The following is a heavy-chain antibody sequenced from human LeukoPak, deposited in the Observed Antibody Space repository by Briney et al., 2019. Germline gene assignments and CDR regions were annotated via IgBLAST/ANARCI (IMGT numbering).Heavy chain of an antibody. CDR3: ARGVGWFDP. Sequence: PGGSLRLSCAGSGFSFTSHWMSWVRQAPAKGLEWVAKIKEDGSEKYYVDSVKGRFTISRDNAKNSLSLQMNSLRAEDTAVYYCARGVGWFDPWGQGTLVTVSS. CDR1: GFSFTSHW. D-gene: IGHD3-3*01. V-gene: IGHV3-7*01. CDR2: IKEDGSEK. J-gene: IGHJ5*02.